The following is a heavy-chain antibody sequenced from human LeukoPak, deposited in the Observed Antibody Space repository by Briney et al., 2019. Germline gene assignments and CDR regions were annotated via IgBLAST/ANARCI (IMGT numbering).Heavy chain of an antibody. D-gene: IGHD3-10*01. CDR1: GGSISSYY. V-gene: IGHV4-4*07. CDR2: IYSSGST. J-gene: IGHJ5*02. Sequence: SETLSLTCTVSGGSISSYYWSWIRQPAGKGLEWIGRIYSSGSTDYNSSLKSRVTMSVDTSKNQFSLKLSSVTAADTAVYYCARGAYGSGSTNWFDPWGLGTLVTVSS. CDR3: ARGAYGSGSTNWFDP.